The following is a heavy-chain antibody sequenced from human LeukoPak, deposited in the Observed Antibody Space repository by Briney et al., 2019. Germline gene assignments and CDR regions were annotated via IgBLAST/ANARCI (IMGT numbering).Heavy chain of an antibody. Sequence: ASVKVSCTASGYTFTDYYMHWVRQAPGQGLEWMGWINPNSGGTNYAQKFQGRVTMTRDTSISTAYMELSRLRSDDTAVYYCARDLGYYGSEFDYWGRGTLVTVSS. CDR1: GYTFTDYY. CDR3: ARDLGYYGSEFDY. J-gene: IGHJ4*02. CDR2: INPNSGGT. V-gene: IGHV1-2*02. D-gene: IGHD3-10*01.